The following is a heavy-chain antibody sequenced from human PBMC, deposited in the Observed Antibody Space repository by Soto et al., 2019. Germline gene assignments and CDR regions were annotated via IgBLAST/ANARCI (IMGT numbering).Heavy chain of an antibody. CDR2: IYYSGRS. V-gene: IGHV4-31*03. J-gene: IGHJ5*02. Sequence: QVQLQESGPGLVKPSQTLSLTCTVSGGSISSGDYYWSWIRQHPGKGLEWIGYIYYSGRSYYNPSLKSRVTISVDTSKNQFSLKLSSVTAADTAVYYCARMYYYDRSGYYPWGWFDPWGQGTLVTVSS. CDR3: ARMYYYDRSGYYPWGWFDP. CDR1: GGSISSGDYY. D-gene: IGHD3-22*01.